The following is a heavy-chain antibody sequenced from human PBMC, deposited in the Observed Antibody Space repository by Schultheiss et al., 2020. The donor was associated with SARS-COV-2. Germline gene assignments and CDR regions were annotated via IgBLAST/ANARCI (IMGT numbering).Heavy chain of an antibody. CDR1: GFSFSDYH. J-gene: IGHJ3*02. D-gene: IGHD3-22*01. CDR3: ARDSGVTSYYDNDAFDI. V-gene: IGHV3-11*04. CDR2: ISSSSSTI. Sequence: GGSLRLSCAASGFSFSDYHMSWIRQAPGKGLEWVSYISSSSSTIYYADSVKGRFTISRDNAKNSLYLQMNSLRAEDTAVYYCARDSGVTSYYDNDAFDIWGQGKMVTVSS.